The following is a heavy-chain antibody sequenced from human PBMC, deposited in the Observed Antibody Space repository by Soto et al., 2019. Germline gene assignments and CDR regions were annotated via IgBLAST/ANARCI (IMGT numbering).Heavy chain of an antibody. CDR3: ARDQSITIFGVVIKTPVYYYGMDV. D-gene: IGHD3-3*01. V-gene: IGHV6-1*01. CDR2: TYYRSKWYN. J-gene: IGHJ6*02. Sequence: SPTLSLTCAISGDSVSSNSAAWNWIRQSPSRGLEWLGRTYYRSKWYNDYAVSVKSRITINPDTSKNQFSLQLNSVTPEDTAVYYCARDQSITIFGVVIKTPVYYYGMDVWGQGTTVTVSS. CDR1: GDSVSSNSAA.